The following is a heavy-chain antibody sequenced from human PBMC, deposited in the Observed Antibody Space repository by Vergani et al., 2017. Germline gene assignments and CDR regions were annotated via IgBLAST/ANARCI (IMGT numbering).Heavy chain of an antibody. CDR2: INHSGST. J-gene: IGHJ4*02. CDR3: ATPYSHXRGL. Sequence: QVQLQQWGAGLLKPSETLSLTCAVYGGSFSGYYWSWIRQPPGKGLEWIGEINHSGSTNYNPSLKSRVTISVDTSKNQFSLKLSSVTAADTAVYYCATPYSHXRGLWGQGTLVTVSS. D-gene: IGHD2-15*01. V-gene: IGHV4-34*01. CDR1: GGSFSGYY.